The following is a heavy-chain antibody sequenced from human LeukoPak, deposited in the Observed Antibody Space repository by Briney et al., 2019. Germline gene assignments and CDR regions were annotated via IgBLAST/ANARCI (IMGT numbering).Heavy chain of an antibody. CDR2: INPNSGGT. D-gene: IGHD3-22*01. CDR1: GYTFTGYY. CDR3: ARADPFFDSSGYHYAFDI. J-gene: IGHJ3*02. Sequence: GASVEVSCKASGYTFTGYYMHWVRQAPGQGLEWMGWINPNSGGTNYAQKFQGRVTMTRDTSISTAYMELSRLRSDDTAVYYCARADPFFDSSGYHYAFDIWGQGTMVTVSS. V-gene: IGHV1-2*02.